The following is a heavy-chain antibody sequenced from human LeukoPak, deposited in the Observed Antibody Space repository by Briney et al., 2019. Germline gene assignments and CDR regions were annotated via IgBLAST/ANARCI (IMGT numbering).Heavy chain of an antibody. V-gene: IGHV3-53*01. D-gene: IGHD6-25*01. J-gene: IGHJ4*02. Sequence: GGSLTLSCAASGFTVSSNYMSWVRQAPGKGLEWVSVIYSGGSTYYADSVKGRFTISRDNSKNTLYLQMNSLRAEDTAVYYCARGDSTGGLDYWGQGTLVTVSS. CDR1: GFTVSSNY. CDR2: IYSGGST. CDR3: ARGDSTGGLDY.